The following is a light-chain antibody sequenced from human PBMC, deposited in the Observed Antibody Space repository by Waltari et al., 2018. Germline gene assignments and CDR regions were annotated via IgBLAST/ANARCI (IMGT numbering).Light chain of an antibody. CDR2: QIS. CDR3: MQGTHWPYT. J-gene: IGKJ2*01. V-gene: IGKV2-30*02. Sequence: DVVMAQSPLFLPVTLGPPASISCRSSQSLVHSDGSIYLNWFQQRPGQSPRRLIYQISDRDSGVPDRFTGGGSGTDFTLKISRVEAEDVGVYYCMQGTHWPYTFGQGTKLEI. CDR1: QSLVHSDGSIY.